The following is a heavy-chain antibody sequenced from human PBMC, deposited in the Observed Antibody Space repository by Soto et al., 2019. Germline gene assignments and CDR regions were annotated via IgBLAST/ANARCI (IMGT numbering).Heavy chain of an antibody. CDR1: GFTFDGYA. D-gene: IGHD1-7*01. CDR3: ARSPGISGSTFFDF. V-gene: IGHV3-9*01. CDR2: ISWNSDII. Sequence: PGGSLRLACAASGFTFDGYAMHWVRQVPGKGLEWVSGISWNSDIIAYVDSVKGRFTISRDDAKNSLYLQMNSLRAEDTSVYYCARSPGISGSTFFDFWGQGTPVTVSS. J-gene: IGHJ4*02.